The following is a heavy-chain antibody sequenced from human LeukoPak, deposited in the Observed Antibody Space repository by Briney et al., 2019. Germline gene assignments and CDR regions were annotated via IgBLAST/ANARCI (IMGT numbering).Heavy chain of an antibody. J-gene: IGHJ4*02. CDR1: GGTFSSYA. D-gene: IGHD2-2*02. CDR2: IIPIFGTA. Sequence: GASVKVSCKASGGTFSSYAISWVRQAPGQGLEWMGGIIPIFGTANYAQKFQGRVTITTDESTSTAYMELSSLRSEDTAVYYCAKGDCSSTSCYTNGLYYFDYWGQGTLVTVSS. V-gene: IGHV1-69*05. CDR3: AKGDCSSTSCYTNGLYYFDY.